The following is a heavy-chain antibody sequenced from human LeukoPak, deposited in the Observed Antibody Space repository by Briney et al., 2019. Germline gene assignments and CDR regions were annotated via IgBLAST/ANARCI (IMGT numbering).Heavy chain of an antibody. CDR2: ISSSGGVI. CDR1: GFTFSDYY. D-gene: IGHD6-13*01. CDR3: ARDPEYSSSWYFWFDP. V-gene: IGHV3-11*01. Sequence: PGGSLRLYCAASGFTFSDYYMSWIRQAPGKGLEWVSYISSSGGVIYYADSVKGRFTISRDNAKNSLYLQMNSLRADDTAVYYCARDPEYSSSWYFWFDPWGQGTLVTVSS. J-gene: IGHJ5*02.